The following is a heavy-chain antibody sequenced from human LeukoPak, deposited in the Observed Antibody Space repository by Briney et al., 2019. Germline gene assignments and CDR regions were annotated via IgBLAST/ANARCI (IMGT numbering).Heavy chain of an antibody. CDR2: MNPNSGNT. CDR3: ARARVLRYLDWTRGNWFDP. D-gene: IGHD3-9*01. CDR1: GYTFTSYD. J-gene: IGHJ5*02. Sequence: GASVKVSCKASGYTFTSYDINWVRQATGQGLEWMGWMNPNSGNTGYAQKFQGRVTMTRNTSISTAYMELSSLRSEDTAVYYCARARVLRYLDWTRGNWFDPWGQGTLVTVSS. V-gene: IGHV1-8*01.